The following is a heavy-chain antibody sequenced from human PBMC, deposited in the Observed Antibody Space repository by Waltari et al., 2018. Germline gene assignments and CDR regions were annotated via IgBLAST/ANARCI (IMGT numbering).Heavy chain of an antibody. J-gene: IGHJ4*02. Sequence: QVQLVESGGGVVQPGRSLSLSCAASGFTFSSYGMHWVRQAPDKGREWVAIIWYDGSKKYDADSVKGRFTISKDNSNNTLYLQMNSLRAEDTAVYYCARTGNGHSSGWYSGDYWGQGTLVTVSS. V-gene: IGHV3-33*01. CDR2: IWYDGSKK. CDR3: ARTGNGHSSGWYSGDY. D-gene: IGHD6-19*01. CDR1: GFTFSSYG.